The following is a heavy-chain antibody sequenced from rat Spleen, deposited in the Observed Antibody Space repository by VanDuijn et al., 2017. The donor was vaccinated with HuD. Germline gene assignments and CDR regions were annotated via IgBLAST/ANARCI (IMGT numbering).Heavy chain of an antibody. CDR1: GFTFNNYW. CDR2: ISTDGGNT. D-gene: IGHD1-11*01. V-gene: IGHV5-58*01. J-gene: IGHJ2*01. CDR3: AKDRDGGYAFAY. Sequence: EVQLMESGGGLVQPGRSLKLSCVASGFTFNNYWMTWIRQAPGKGLEWVSSISTDGGNTYYPDSVKGRFTISRDNAENIVYLQMNSLRSEDTATYYCAKDRDGGYAFAYWGQGVMVTVSS.